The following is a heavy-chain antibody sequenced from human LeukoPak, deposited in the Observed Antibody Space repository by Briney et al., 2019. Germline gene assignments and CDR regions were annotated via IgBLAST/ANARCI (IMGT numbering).Heavy chain of an antibody. V-gene: IGHV4-34*01. CDR3: ARVRGWYNWFDP. J-gene: IGHJ5*02. CDR2: INHSGST. Sequence: PSETLSLTCAVYGGSFSGYYWSWIRQPPGKGLEWIGEINHSGSTNYNPSLKSRVTVSVDTSKNQFSLKLSSVTAADTAVYYCARVRGWYNWFDPWGQGTLVTVSS. D-gene: IGHD6-19*01. CDR1: GGSFSGYY.